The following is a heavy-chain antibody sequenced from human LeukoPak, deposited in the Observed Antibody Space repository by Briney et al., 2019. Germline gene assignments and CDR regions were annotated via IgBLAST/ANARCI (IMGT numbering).Heavy chain of an antibody. CDR2: ISSSSSTI. CDR1: GFTFSSYS. D-gene: IGHD4-4*01. CDR3: ARDPLTTVTVTFDY. J-gene: IGHJ4*02. Sequence: QPGGSLRLSCAASGFTFSSYSMNWVRQAPGKGLEWVSYISSSSSTIYYADSVKGRFTISRDNAKNSLYLQMNSLRAEDTAVYYCARDPLTTVTVTFDYWGQGTLVTVSS. V-gene: IGHV3-48*01.